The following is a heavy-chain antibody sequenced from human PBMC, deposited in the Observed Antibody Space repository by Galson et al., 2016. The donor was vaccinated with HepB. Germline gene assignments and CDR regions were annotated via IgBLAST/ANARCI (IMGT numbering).Heavy chain of an antibody. CDR2: IIPILGIA. CDR1: GVTFSSYA. D-gene: IGHD2-8*01. Sequence: SVKVSCKASGVTFSSYAISWVRQAPGQGLEWMGRIIPILGIANYAQKCQGRVTITAEKSTSTTYMELSRLRSEDTAVYVCARQKAVSDVYYFDYWGQGTLVTVSS. CDR3: ARQKAVSDVYYFDY. J-gene: IGHJ4*02. V-gene: IGHV1-69*04.